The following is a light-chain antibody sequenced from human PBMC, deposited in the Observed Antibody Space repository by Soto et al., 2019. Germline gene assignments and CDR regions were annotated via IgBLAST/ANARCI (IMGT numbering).Light chain of an antibody. V-gene: IGKV3-20*01. J-gene: IGKJ1*01. Sequence: EIVLTQSPGTLSLSPGERATLSCRASQSVSKDLAWYQQKPGQAPRVLIYGASSRATGIPDRFSGSGSGTDFTLTISRLEPEDFAVYYCHQYGTSPWTLGQGTKVEIK. CDR2: GAS. CDR1: QSVSKD. CDR3: HQYGTSPWT.